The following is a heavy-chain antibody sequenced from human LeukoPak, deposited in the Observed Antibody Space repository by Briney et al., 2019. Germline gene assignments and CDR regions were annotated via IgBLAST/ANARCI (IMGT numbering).Heavy chain of an antibody. Sequence: GGSLRLSCAASGINFSIYWMHWVRQAPGKGLVWVSRINSDGSDTSYADSVKGRFTISRDNAKNTLYLQINSLRAEDTAVYYCASDDGYRSLDYWGQGTLVTVSS. CDR2: INSDGSDT. CDR1: GINFSIYW. J-gene: IGHJ4*02. V-gene: IGHV3-74*01. CDR3: ASDDGYRSLDY. D-gene: IGHD5-24*01.